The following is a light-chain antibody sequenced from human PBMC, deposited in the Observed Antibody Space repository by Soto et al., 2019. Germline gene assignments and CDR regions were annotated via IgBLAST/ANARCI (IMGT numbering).Light chain of an antibody. J-gene: IGKJ1*01. Sequence: EIVLTQSPGTLSLSPGERATLSCRATESVVSNYLAWYQLKPGQAPRLLIYGASTRVTDIPARFSGTGSGAEFTLTISSLQSEDFAVYYCQQYHYWWAFGQGTKVDIK. CDR3: QQYHYWWA. CDR2: GAS. V-gene: IGKV3-15*01. CDR1: ESVVSN.